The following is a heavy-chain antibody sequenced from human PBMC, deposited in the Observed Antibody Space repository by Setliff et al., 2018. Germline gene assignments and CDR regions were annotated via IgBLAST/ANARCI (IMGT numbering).Heavy chain of an antibody. CDR3: ARKMRMSGRGHWYFDV. CDR1: DGFIRSGDHY. J-gene: IGHJ2*01. V-gene: IGHV4-31*03. CDR2: IWKSVST. Sequence: KSSETLSLTCTASDGFIRSGDHYWNWIRQHPGKGLEWLGYIWKSVSTFYNPSLTSRITMSVDTSRNLFSMELASVTAADTAIYYCARKMRMSGRGHWYFDVWGRGTLVTVSS.